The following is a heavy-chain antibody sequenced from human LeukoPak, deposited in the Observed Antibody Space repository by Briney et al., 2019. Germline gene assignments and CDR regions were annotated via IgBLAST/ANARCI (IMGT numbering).Heavy chain of an antibody. CDR1: GYSFTSYW. CDR2: IYPGDSDT. CDR3: ARSGNYSAFHS. J-gene: IGHJ4*02. V-gene: IGHV5-51*01. Sequence: KRGESLKISCKGSGYSFTSYWIGWVRQMPGKGLEWMGIIYPGDSDTRYSPSFQGQVTISADKPISTPYLQWRSLKASDTAIPSCARSGNYSAFHSRGQGPLVPVSS. D-gene: IGHD1-26*01.